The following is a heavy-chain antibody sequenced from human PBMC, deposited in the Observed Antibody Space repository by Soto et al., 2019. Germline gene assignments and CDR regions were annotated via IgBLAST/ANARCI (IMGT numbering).Heavy chain of an antibody. CDR3: ARVPHKGTITIFGVVVRPPAYGMDV. CDR2: MNPNSGNT. CDR1: GYTFTSYD. J-gene: IGHJ6*02. V-gene: IGHV1-8*01. D-gene: IGHD3-3*01. Sequence: ASVKVSCKASGYTFTSYDINWVRQATGQGLEWMGWMNPNSGNTGYAQKFQGRVTMTRNTSISTAYMELSSLRSEDTAVYYCARVPHKGTITIFGVVVRPPAYGMDVWGQGTTVTVSS.